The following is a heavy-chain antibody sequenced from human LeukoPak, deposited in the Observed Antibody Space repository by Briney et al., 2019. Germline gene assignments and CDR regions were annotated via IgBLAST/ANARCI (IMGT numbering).Heavy chain of an antibody. Sequence: PPETLSLTCTVSGGSISSSSYYWGWLRQPPGTGLEWSGSIYYSRSTYYNPSLKSRVTISVDTSKNHFSLELSSVTAADTAVYYCARASHLPDRSEAEYFQHWGQGTLVIVSS. D-gene: IGHD1-14*01. CDR3: ARASHLPDRSEAEYFQH. V-gene: IGHV4-39*07. CDR2: IYYSRST. J-gene: IGHJ1*01. CDR1: GGSISSSSYY.